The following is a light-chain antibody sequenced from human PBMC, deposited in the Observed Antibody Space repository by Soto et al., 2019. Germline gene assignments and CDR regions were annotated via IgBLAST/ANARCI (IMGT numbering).Light chain of an antibody. CDR2: EVS. CDR3: SSYAGSNNLGV. CDR1: SSDVGGYNY. J-gene: IGLJ2*01. V-gene: IGLV2-8*01. Sequence: QSALTQPPSASGSPGQSVTISCTGTSSDVGGYNYVSWYQQHPGKAPKLMIYEVSKRPSGVPDRFSGSKSGNTASLTVSGLQAEDEAYYYCSSYAGSNNLGVFGGGTKLTAL.